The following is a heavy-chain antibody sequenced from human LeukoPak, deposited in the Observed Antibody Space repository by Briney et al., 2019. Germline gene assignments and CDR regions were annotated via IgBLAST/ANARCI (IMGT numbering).Heavy chain of an antibody. CDR1: GYSFTNYW. D-gene: IGHD2-15*01. J-gene: IGHJ4*02. V-gene: IGHV5-51*01. Sequence: GESLKISCKGPGYSFTNYWIGWVRQMPGKGLERMGIIYPGDSDTRYSPSFQGKVTISADKSISTAYLQWSSLKASDTAMYYCALNPRGYCSGGRCYIGYWGQGTLVTVSS. CDR2: IYPGDSDT. CDR3: ALNPRGYCSGGRCYIGY.